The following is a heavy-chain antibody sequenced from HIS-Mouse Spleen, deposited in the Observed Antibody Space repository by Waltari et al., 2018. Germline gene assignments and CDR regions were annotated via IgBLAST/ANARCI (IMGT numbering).Heavy chain of an antibody. CDR1: GFTVSSNY. J-gene: IGHJ4*02. V-gene: IGHV3-53*02. D-gene: IGHD3-10*01. CDR3: ARHYYYGSGSYYFDY. Sequence: EVQLVETGGGLIQPGGSLRLSCAASGFTVSSNYMSWVRQAPGKGLAWVAVFYTRSRKNYADSGKGRFTISRGNSKNTLYLQMNSLRAEDTAVYYCARHYYYGSGSYYFDYWGQGTLVTVSS. CDR2: FYTRSRK.